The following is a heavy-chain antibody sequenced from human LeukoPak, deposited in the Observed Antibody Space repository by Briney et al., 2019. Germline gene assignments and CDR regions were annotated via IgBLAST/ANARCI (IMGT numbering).Heavy chain of an antibody. J-gene: IGHJ5*02. CDR3: ARERGYSYGPTGNWFDP. Sequence: SETLSLTCTVSGGSISSGSYYWSWVRQPAGKGLEWIGRIYTSGSTNYNPSLKSRVTMSVDTSKNQFSLKLSSVTAADTAVYYCARERGYSYGPTGNWFDPWGQGTLVTVSS. CDR2: IYTSGST. V-gene: IGHV4-61*02. CDR1: GGSISSGSYY. D-gene: IGHD5-18*01.